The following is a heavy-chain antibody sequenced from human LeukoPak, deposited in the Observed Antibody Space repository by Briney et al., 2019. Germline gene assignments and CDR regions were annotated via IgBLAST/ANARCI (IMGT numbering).Heavy chain of an antibody. CDR2: IYYSGST. Sequence: SETLSLTCTVSGGSISRGDYYWSWIRQPPGKGLEWIGYIYYSGSTYYNPSLKSRVTISVDTSKNQFSLKLSSVTAADTAVYYCAREIVVVPAAIRGNWFDPWGQGTLVTVSS. CDR3: AREIVVVPAAIRGNWFDP. J-gene: IGHJ5*02. D-gene: IGHD2-2*02. CDR1: GGSISRGDYY. V-gene: IGHV4-30-4*01.